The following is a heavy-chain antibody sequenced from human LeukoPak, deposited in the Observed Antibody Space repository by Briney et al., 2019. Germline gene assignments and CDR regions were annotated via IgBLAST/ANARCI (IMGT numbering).Heavy chain of an antibody. CDR2: ISPFNGNT. J-gene: IGHJ6*02. V-gene: IGHV1-18*01. D-gene: IGHD6-6*01. CDR1: GYIFTSYG. CDR3: ARDLGSSSRDYYYYGMDV. Sequence: ASVKVCCKASGYIFTSYGISWVRQAPGQGLESMGWISPFNGNTNYAQKLQGRVTMTTDTSTSTAYMELRSLRSDDTAVYYCARDLGSSSRDYYYYGMDVWGQGTTVTVSS.